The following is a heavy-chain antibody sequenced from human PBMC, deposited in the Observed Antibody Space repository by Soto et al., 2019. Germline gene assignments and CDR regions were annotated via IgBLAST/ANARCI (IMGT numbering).Heavy chain of an antibody. CDR1: GYTFTSYY. Sequence: GASVKVSSKASGYTFTSYYMHWVRQAPGQGLEWMGIINPTGGSTSYAQKFQGRATKTRDTSTRTVYMELSILTSEDTAVYYWACFRAYYDSSCTYGMDVWGQGTTVTVSS. CDR3: ACFRAYYDSSCTYGMDV. V-gene: IGHV1-46*01. D-gene: IGHD3-22*01. J-gene: IGHJ6*02. CDR2: INPTGGST.